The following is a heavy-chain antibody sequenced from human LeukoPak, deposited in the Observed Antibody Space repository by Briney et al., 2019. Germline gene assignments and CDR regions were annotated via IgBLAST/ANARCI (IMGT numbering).Heavy chain of an antibody. Sequence: GGSLRLSCAASGFTFSSYEMNWVRQAPGKGLEWVSYINSGGSTIYYADSVKGRFTISRDNAKNSLYLQMNSPRAEDTAVYYCARGGYISYWGQGTLVTVSS. J-gene: IGHJ4*02. CDR1: GFTFSSYE. CDR3: ARGGYISY. V-gene: IGHV3-48*03. D-gene: IGHD5-24*01. CDR2: INSGGSTI.